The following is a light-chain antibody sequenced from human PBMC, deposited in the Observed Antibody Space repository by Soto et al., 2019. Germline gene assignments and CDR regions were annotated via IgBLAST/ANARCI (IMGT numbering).Light chain of an antibody. V-gene: IGKV2D-26*02. CDR1: QGLLHSDGDTY. CDR2: EVS. Sequence: EIVMTQTPLSLSITPGEQASMSCRSSQGLLHSDGDTYLYGFLQKARPVSTLLISEVSNRFSGGRDRSSGSGSGTDFTLVISRVDAEDSGGYYCMQDRQDLTFGGGRKVDI. CDR3: MQDRQDLT. J-gene: IGKJ4*01.